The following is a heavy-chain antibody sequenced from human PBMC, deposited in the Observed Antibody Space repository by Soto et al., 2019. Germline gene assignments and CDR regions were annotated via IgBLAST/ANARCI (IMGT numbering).Heavy chain of an antibody. CDR1: GGSFSGYY. V-gene: IGHV4-34*01. D-gene: IGHD3-22*01. CDR2: INHSGST. Sequence: QVQLQQWGAGLLKPSETLFLTCAVYGGSFSGYYWSWIRQPPGKGLEWIGEINHSGSTNYNPSLKSRVTISVDTSKNQFSLKLSSVTAADTAVYYRARDHHYYDSSGRVDYCGQGTLVTVSS. CDR3: ARDHHYYDSSGRVDY. J-gene: IGHJ4*02.